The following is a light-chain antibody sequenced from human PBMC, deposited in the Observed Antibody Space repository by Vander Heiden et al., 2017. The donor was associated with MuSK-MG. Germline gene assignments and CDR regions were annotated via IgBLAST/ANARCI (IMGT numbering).Light chain of an antibody. J-gene: IGLJ1*01. V-gene: IGLV2-14*03. CDR3: SSEKSSSTLRV. CDR1: SSDLGGYNY. CDR2: DVR. Sequence: QSALTQPASVSGSPGQSITISCAGTSSDLGGYNYVSWYQPHPAKAPKLILFDVRNRPSGISTRFSGSKAGTTASMTISGLQAEDEADYYCSSEKSSSTLRVFGPGTKVTVL.